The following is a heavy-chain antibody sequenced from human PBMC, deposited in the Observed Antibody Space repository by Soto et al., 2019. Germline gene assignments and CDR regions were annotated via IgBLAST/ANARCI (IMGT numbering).Heavy chain of an antibody. V-gene: IGHV4-39*01. J-gene: IGHJ4*02. CDR2: IYYSGST. CDR3: ARTHKSKAFDY. D-gene: IGHD4-4*01. CDR1: GGSISSSSYY. Sequence: SETLSLTCTVSGGSISSSSYYWGWIRQPPGKGLEWIGSIYYSGSTYYNPSLKSRVTISVDTSKNQFSLKLSSVTAADTAVYYCARTHKSKAFDYWGQGTLVTVSS.